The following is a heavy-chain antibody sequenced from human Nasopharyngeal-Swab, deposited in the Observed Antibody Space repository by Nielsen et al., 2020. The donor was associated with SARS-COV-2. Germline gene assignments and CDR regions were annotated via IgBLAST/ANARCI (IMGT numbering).Heavy chain of an antibody. CDR2: VFYTGT. V-gene: IGHV4-39*07. CDR1: GASISNRTYY. CDR3: VRDESGDYLGLPFDS. J-gene: IGHJ4*02. D-gene: IGHD4-17*01. Sequence: SETLSLTCSVSGASISNRTYYWGWIRQSPEKGLQWIGTVFYTGTYYNPPLQSRVTISVDTSKNQFSLKLTSVTAADTAVYYCVRDESGDYLGLPFDSWGPGTLVTVSS.